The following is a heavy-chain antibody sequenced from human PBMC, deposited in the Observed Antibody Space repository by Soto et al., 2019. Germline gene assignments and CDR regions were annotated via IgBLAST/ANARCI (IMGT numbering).Heavy chain of an antibody. CDR1: GGSVSGGSYY. CDR2: IYYGGTT. J-gene: IGHJ4*02. D-gene: IGHD6-19*01. Sequence: SETLSLTCTVSGGSVSGGSYYWNWIRQPPGKGLEWIGYIYYGGTTSYNPSLKSRVTISVNPSTTQFSLKLTSVTAADTAVYYCARGSSGWWYFNYWGQETLFTVSP. CDR3: ARGSSGWWYFNY. V-gene: IGHV4-61*01.